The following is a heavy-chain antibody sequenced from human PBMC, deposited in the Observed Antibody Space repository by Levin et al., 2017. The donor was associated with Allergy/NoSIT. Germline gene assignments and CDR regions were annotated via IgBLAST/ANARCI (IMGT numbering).Heavy chain of an antibody. CDR1: GFTFSSYG. V-gene: IGHV3-33*01. Sequence: GGSLRLSCAASGFTFSSYGMHWVRQAPGKGLEWVAVIWYDGSNKYYADSVKGRFTISRDNSKNTLYLQMNSLRAEDTAVYYCARAGPYFDLYYYYYMDGWGKGTTVTVSS. CDR3: ARAGPYFDLYYYYYMDG. CDR2: IWYDGSNK. D-gene: IGHD3-9*01. J-gene: IGHJ6*03.